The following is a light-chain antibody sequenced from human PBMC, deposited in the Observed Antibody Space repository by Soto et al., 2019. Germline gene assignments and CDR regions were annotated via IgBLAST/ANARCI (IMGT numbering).Light chain of an antibody. CDR1: QSVSSY. CDR3: QQRRNGLRGT. Sequence: EIVLTQSPATMSLSPGARATLSCRARQSVSSYLAWYQQKPGQAPRLLIYEASNRATGIPARFSGRGSGTDFTLTISSLEPEDFAVYYCQQRRNGLRGTCDGGTKVEIK. V-gene: IGKV3-11*01. J-gene: IGKJ4*01. CDR2: EAS.